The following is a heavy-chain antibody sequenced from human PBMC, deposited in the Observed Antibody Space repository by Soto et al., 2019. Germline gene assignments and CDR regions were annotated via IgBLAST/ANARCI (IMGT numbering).Heavy chain of an antibody. V-gene: IGHV3-23*01. J-gene: IGHJ6*02. CDR3: AKGGSCYSCYYGMDV. D-gene: IGHD2-15*01. Sequence: PGGSLRLSXAASGFTFSSYAMSWVRQAPGKGLEWVSAISGSGGSTYYADSVKGRFTISRDNSKNTLYLQMNSLRAEDTAVYYCAKGGSCYSCYYGMDVWGQGTTVTVSS. CDR2: ISGSGGST. CDR1: GFTFSSYA.